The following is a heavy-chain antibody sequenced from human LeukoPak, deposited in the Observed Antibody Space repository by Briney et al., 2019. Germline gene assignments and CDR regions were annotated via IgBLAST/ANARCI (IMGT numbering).Heavy chain of an antibody. CDR3: TRVVNGGHFDY. D-gene: IGHD2-8*01. CDR1: GASINDYY. Sequence: PWETLSLTCSVSGASINDYYWTWIRQPPGKGLEWIGYVYHTGTSGYHPSLKSRVAMSLDTSKNQVSLKLRSVTAADTAVYFCTRVVNGGHFDYWGQGTLVTVSS. J-gene: IGHJ4*02. V-gene: IGHV4-59*01. CDR2: VYHTGTS.